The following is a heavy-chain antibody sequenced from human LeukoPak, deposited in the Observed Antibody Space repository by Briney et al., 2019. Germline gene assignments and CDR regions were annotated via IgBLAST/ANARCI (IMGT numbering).Heavy chain of an antibody. CDR3: AKIGDGSGSYYYYYYYMDV. CDR2: ISGSGGST. V-gene: IGHV3-23*01. Sequence: PGGSLRLSCAASGFTFSSYAMSWVRQAPGKGLEWVSAISGSGGSTYYADSVKGRFTISRDNSKNTLYLQMNSLRAEDTAVYYCAKIGDGSGSYYYYYYYMDVWGKGTTVTVSS. D-gene: IGHD3-10*01. J-gene: IGHJ6*03. CDR1: GFTFSSYA.